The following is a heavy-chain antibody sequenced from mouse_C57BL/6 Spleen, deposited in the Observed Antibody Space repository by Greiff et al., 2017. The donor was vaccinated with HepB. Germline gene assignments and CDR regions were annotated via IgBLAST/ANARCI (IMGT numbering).Heavy chain of an antibody. CDR2: ISDGGSYT. CDR3: ARDSSGYVAY. J-gene: IGHJ3*01. V-gene: IGHV5-4*01. CDR1: GFTFSSYA. Sequence: EVQGVASGGGLVKPGGSLKLSCAASGFTFSSYAMSWVRQTPEKRLEWVATISDGGSYTYYPDNVKGRFTISRDNAKNNLYLQMSHLKSEDTAMYYCARDSSGYVAYWGQGTLVTVSA. D-gene: IGHD3-2*02.